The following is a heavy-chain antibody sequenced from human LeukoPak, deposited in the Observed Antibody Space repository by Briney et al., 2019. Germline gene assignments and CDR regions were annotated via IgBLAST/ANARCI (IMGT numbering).Heavy chain of an antibody. Sequence: PSETLSLTCTVSGGSISSYYWSWIRQPPGKGPEWIGYIYYSGSTNYNPSLKSRVTISVDTSKNQFSLKLSSVTAADTAVYYCARGSYYYGMDVWGQGTTVTVSS. J-gene: IGHJ6*02. D-gene: IGHD3-10*01. CDR1: GGSISSYY. CDR2: IYYSGST. CDR3: ARGSYYYGMDV. V-gene: IGHV4-59*08.